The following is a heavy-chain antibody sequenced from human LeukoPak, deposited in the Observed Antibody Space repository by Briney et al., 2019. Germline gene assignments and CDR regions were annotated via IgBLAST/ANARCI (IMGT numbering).Heavy chain of an antibody. D-gene: IGHD2-2*02. Sequence: PGGSLRLSCAASGFTFSSYAMHWVRQAPGKGLEWVSSISSSSSYIYYADSVKGRFTISRDNAKNSLYLQMNSLRAEDTAVYYCARAKYCSSTSCYIFDYRGQGTLVTVSS. V-gene: IGHV3-21*01. CDR2: ISSSSSYI. CDR3: ARAKYCSSTSCYIFDY. J-gene: IGHJ4*02. CDR1: GFTFSSYA.